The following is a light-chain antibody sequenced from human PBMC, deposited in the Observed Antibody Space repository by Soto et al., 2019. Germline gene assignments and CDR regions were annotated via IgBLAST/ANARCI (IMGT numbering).Light chain of an antibody. Sequence: EIGMTQSPATRAGSPGERATLSCRASQTVSSSYLAWYQQKPGQAPRLLIYGASTRATGIPARFSGSGSGTEFTLTISSLQSEDFAVYYCQEYNNCPPTFGQGTRLEIK. CDR1: QTVSSSY. J-gene: IGKJ5*01. V-gene: IGKV3-15*01. CDR3: QEYNNCPPT. CDR2: GAS.